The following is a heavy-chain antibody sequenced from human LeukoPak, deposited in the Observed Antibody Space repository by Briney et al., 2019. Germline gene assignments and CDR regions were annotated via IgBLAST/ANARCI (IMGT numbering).Heavy chain of an antibody. J-gene: IGHJ4*02. CDR1: GFPFNTQD. D-gene: IGHD6-19*01. CDR2: IHADGVGT. V-gene: IGHV3-23*01. Sequence: EGSLRLSCAASGFPFNTQDMRWVRQAPGKGLEWVSSIHADGVGTFYADSVRGRFTISRDNSKNTLDLQMNSLRVEDTAVYYCGKGRVSEWGQGTLVTVSS. CDR3: GKGRVSE.